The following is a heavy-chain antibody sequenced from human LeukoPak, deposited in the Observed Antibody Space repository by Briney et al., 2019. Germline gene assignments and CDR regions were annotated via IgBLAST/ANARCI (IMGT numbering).Heavy chain of an antibody. Sequence: SETLSLTCTVSGVSISSYYWSWIRQPPGKGLEWIGYIYYSGSTNYNPSLKSRVTISVDTSKNQFSLKLSSVTAADMAVYYCATSTFDYWGQGPLVTVSS. J-gene: IGHJ4*02. CDR1: GVSISSYY. CDR3: ATSTFDY. D-gene: IGHD5/OR15-5a*01. CDR2: IYYSGST. V-gene: IGHV4-59*01.